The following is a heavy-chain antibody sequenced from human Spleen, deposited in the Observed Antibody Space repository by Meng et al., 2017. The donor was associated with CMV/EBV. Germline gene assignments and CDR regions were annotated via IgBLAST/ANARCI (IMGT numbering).Heavy chain of an antibody. J-gene: IGHJ4*02. CDR3: ARDRWAGYLPRSTYLQVRFDY. CDR2: LYSRGAT. D-gene: IGHD3/OR15-3a*01. V-gene: IGHV3-66*01. CDR1: GFIVSRNY. Sequence: GESLKISCAASGFIVSRNYMSWVRQAPGKGLEWVATLYSRGATYYADSVKGRFTISRDNSKNTLYLQMNSLRAEDTAVYYCARDRWAGYLPRSTYLQVRFDYWGQGTLVTVSS.